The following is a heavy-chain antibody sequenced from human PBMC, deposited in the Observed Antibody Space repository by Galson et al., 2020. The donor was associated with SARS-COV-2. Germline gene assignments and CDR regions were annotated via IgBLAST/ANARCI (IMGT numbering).Heavy chain of an antibody. Sequence: GESLKISCAASGFSFSTYAMHWVRQAPGKGLEWVAVIWSDGSHKSYADSVKGRFIISRDNSKNTLYLQTISLRAEDTAVYYCARDYYGSGSYDNWFDPWGQGTLVTVSS. D-gene: IGHD3-10*01. J-gene: IGHJ5*02. CDR2: IWSDGSHK. CDR1: GFSFSTYA. CDR3: ARDYYGSGSYDNWFDP. V-gene: IGHV3-33*01.